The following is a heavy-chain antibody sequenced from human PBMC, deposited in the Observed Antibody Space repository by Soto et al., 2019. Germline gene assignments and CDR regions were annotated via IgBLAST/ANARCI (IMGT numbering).Heavy chain of an antibody. J-gene: IGHJ6*02. V-gene: IGHV3-21*01. CDR1: GFTFRTYT. Sequence: GGSLRLSCISSGFTFRTYTMNWVRQAPGKGLEWVSGIRGFSPYTFYAEPVKGRFTISRDNAKNSLYLQMNSLRAEDTAVYYCARDRGYDAHDYYYNAMDVWGQGTKVTVSS. CDR3: ARDRGYDAHDYYYNAMDV. CDR2: IRGFSPYT. D-gene: IGHD2-15*01.